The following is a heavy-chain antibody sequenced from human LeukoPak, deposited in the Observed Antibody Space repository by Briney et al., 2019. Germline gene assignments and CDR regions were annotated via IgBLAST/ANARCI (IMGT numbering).Heavy chain of an antibody. CDR3: AKAPSCPSCYIGSGWFDP. J-gene: IGHJ5*02. Sequence: GGSLRLSCAASGFTFSTYAMNWVRQVPGKGLEWVSGIASEGAGTYYAASVKGRFTVSRDNSKNTLYLQMNSLRADDTAIYYCAKAPSCPSCYIGSGWFDPWGQGTLVTVSS. CDR1: GFTFSTYA. D-gene: IGHD2-2*02. CDR2: IASEGAGT. V-gene: IGHV3-23*01.